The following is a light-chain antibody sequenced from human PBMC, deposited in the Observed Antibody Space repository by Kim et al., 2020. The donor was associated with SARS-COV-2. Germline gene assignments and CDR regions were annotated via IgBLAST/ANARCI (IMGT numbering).Light chain of an antibody. V-gene: IGLV2-14*03. J-gene: IGLJ1*01. CDR3: ASYTSMDYV. CDR2: DVN. Sequence: PGQSITISCTGTSSDVGDYNYVSWYQQYPGKAPQVILYDVNNPPSGVPDRFSGSKSGNTASLTISGLEAEDEAIYYCASYTSMDYVFGTGTKVTVL. CDR1: SSDVGDYNY.